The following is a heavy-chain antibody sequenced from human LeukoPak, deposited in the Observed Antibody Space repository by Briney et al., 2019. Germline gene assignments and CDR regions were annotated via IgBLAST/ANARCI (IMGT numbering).Heavy chain of an antibody. CDR3: ARVFGDYMAFDI. J-gene: IGHJ3*02. CDR1: GFTFSSYG. D-gene: IGHD3-10*01. CDR2: IKSDGSST. V-gene: IGHV3-74*01. Sequence: PGGSLRLSCAASGFTFSSYGMHWVRRAPGKGLVWVSRIKSDGSSTTYADSAKGRFTISRDNAKNTLYLQMNSLRAEDTAVYYCARVFGDYMAFDIWGQGTMVTVSS.